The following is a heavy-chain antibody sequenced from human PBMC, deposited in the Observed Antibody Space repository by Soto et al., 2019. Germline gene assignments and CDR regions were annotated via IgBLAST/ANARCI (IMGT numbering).Heavy chain of an antibody. J-gene: IGHJ4*02. D-gene: IGHD5-12*01. CDR3: ARAEDGYNSFDY. CDR2: IIPIFGKA. Sequence: QVQLEQSGAEVKKPGSSVKVSCKASGGTFSSYAISWVRQAPGQGLEWMGGIIPIFGKASFAKKFQGRVTTTADESRSTAYMELSSLRSEYTAVYYCARAEDGYNSFDYWGQGTLVTVSS. CDR1: GGTFSSYA. V-gene: IGHV1-69*12.